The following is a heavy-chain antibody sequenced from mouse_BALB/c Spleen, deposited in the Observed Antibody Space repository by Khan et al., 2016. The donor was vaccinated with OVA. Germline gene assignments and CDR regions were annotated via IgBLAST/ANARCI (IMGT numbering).Heavy chain of an antibody. CDR1: GFTFTNYG. Sequence: LVESGPELKKPGETVQISCKASGFTFTNYGMNWVKQAPGKDLKWMGWINTYTGEPTFADDFKGRFAFSLETSASTAYLQINSLKNEDTATYFCERVGYIGAMDCWGQGTSVTVSS. CDR3: ERVGYIGAMDC. D-gene: IGHD2-14*01. J-gene: IGHJ4*01. V-gene: IGHV9-3-1*01. CDR2: INTYTGEP.